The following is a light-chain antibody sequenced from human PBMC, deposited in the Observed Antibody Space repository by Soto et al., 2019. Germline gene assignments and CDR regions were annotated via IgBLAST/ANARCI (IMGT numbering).Light chain of an antibody. CDR2: KAS. V-gene: IGKV1-5*03. CDR3: QQYKSSWT. J-gene: IGKJ1*01. CDR1: QRIDTW. Sequence: IQMTQSPSTLSASVGDRVTITCRASQRIDTWLAWYQQKPGKAPKVLIYKASNLESGVPSRFSGSGSGTEFTLTISSLQPDDFATYYCQQYKSSWTFGQGTKVDIK.